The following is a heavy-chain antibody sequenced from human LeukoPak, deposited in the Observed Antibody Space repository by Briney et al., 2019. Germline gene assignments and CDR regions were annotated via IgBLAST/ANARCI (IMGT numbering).Heavy chain of an antibody. J-gene: IGHJ4*02. V-gene: IGHV3-74*01. D-gene: IGHD3-16*01. CDR2: INTDGSST. CDR3: ARGETLGVD. Sequence: GGSLRLSCADSGFTFNSNWMPWVRQAPGKGLVWVSRINTDGSSTNYADSVKGRFTISRDNAKNTLFLQMNSLRVAYTAVYYCARGETLGVDWGQGTLVTVSS. CDR1: GFTFNSNW.